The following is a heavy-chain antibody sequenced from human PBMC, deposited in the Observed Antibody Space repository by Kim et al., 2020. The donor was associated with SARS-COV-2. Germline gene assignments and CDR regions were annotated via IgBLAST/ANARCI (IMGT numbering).Heavy chain of an antibody. CDR3: ARVQWLVLGDYAFDI. CDR2: INHSGST. V-gene: IGHV4-34*01. CDR1: GGSFSGYY. D-gene: IGHD6-19*01. J-gene: IGHJ3*02. Sequence: SETLSLTCAVYGGSFSGYYWSWIRQPPGKGLEWIGEINHSGSTNYNPSLKSRVTISVDTSKNQFSLKLSSVTAADTAVYYCARVQWLVLGDYAFDIWGQG.